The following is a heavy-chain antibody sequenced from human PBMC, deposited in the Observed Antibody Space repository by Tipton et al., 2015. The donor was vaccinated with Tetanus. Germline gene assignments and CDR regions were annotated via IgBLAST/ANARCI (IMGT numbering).Heavy chain of an antibody. J-gene: IGHJ4*02. Sequence: TLSLTCTVSGGSISSSSYYWGWIRQPPGKGLEWIGSIYYSGSTYYTPSLKSRVTISVDTSKNQFSLKLSFVTAADTAVYYCATAYNIVGESILWGQGTLVTVSS. CDR1: GGSISSSSYY. D-gene: IGHD1-26*01. CDR3: ATAYNIVGESIL. V-gene: IGHV4-39*01. CDR2: IYYSGST.